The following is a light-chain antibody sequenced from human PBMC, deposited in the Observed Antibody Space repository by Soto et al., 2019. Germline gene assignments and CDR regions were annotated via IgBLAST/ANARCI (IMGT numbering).Light chain of an antibody. Sequence: IKLTQSPSSLSASVGDRVTITCRADQGISSYLAWYQQKPGKAPKLLIYAASTLQSGVPSRFSGSGSGTDFTLTISSLQPEDFATYYCQQVNSYPLTFGGGTKVEIK. CDR1: QGISSY. CDR3: QQVNSYPLT. CDR2: AAS. J-gene: IGKJ4*01. V-gene: IGKV1-9*01.